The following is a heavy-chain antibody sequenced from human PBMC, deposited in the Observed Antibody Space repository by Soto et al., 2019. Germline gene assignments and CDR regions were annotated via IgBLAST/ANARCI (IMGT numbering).Heavy chain of an antibody. CDR1: GFTFNNYA. D-gene: IGHD5-18*01. V-gene: IGHV3-23*01. J-gene: IGHJ4*02. CDR3: AKDRKYGNSYGHFDY. Sequence: GGSLRLSCAASGFTFNNYAMSWVRQAPGKGLEWVSGISGSGSITSYADSVKGRFTISRDNSKNTLYLQMNSLRAEDTAIYSCAKDRKYGNSYGHFDYWGQGTLVTVSS. CDR2: ISGSGSIT.